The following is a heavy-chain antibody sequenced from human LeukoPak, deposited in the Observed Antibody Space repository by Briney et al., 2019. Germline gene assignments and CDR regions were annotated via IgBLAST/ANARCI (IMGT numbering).Heavy chain of an antibody. CDR2: ISAYNGNT. CDR1: GYTFTSYG. J-gene: IGHJ6*03. V-gene: IGHV1-18*01. CDR3: ARDGWNYGADYMDV. D-gene: IGHD1-7*01. Sequence: ASVKVSCKASGYTFTSYGISWVRQAPGQGLDWMGWISAYNGNTNYAQKLQGRVTMTTDTSTSTAYMELRSLRSDDTAVYYCARDGWNYGADYMDVWGKGTTVTVSS.